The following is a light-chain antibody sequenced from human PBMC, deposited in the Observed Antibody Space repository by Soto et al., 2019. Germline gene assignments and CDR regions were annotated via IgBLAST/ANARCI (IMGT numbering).Light chain of an antibody. CDR2: DVS. J-gene: IGLJ1*01. V-gene: IGLV2-11*01. CDR3: CSYAGSYTF. Sequence: QSALAQPASVSGSPGQSITISCTGTSSDVGGYNYVSWYQQLPGKAPKLMIYDVSKRPSGVPDRFSGSKSGNTASLTISGLQAEDEADYYCCSYAGSYTFFGTGTKVTVL. CDR1: SSDVGGYNY.